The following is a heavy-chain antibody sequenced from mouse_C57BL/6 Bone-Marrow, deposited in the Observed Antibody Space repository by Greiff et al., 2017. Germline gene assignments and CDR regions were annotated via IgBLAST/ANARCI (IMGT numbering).Heavy chain of an antibody. CDR2: IDPSDSYT. D-gene: IGHD1-1*01. Sequence: VQLQQPGAELVMPGASVKLSCKASGYTFTSYWMHWVKQSPGQGLEWIGEIDPSDSYTNYNQKFKGKSTLTVDKSSSTAYMQLSSLTSEDSAVYYCASSDYYDGYFDVWGTGTTVTVSS. CDR1: GYTFTSYW. J-gene: IGHJ1*03. CDR3: ASSDYYDGYFDV. V-gene: IGHV1-69*01.